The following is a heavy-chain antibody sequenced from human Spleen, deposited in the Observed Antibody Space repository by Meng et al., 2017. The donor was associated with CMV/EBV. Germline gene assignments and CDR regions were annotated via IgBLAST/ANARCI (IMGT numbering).Heavy chain of an antibody. D-gene: IGHD2-15*01. V-gene: IGHV3-15*01. CDR3: TGQSPAFDY. CDR1: AFTFSNAW. J-gene: IGHJ4*02. Sequence: GGSLRLSCAASAFTFSNAWMSWVRQAPGKGLEWVGRIKSKTDGGTTDYAAPVKGRFTISRDDSENTLYLQINSLKTEDTAVYYCTGQSPAFDYWGQGTLVTVSS. CDR2: IKSKTDGGTT.